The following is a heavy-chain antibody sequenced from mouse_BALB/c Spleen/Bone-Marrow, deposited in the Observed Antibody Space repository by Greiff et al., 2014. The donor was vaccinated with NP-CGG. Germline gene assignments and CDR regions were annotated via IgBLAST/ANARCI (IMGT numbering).Heavy chain of an antibody. J-gene: IGHJ3*01. CDR1: GYVFTSYN. V-gene: IGHV1S135*01. CDR2: IEPYNGGT. CDR3: ASGNWDY. Sequence: VQLQQSGPELVKPGASVTVSCKASGYVFTSYNMYWVKQSPGKSLEWIGYIEPYNGGTSYDQQFKGKATLTVDKSSSTAYMYLNSLTSEDSAVYYCASGNWDYWGQGTLVTVSA. D-gene: IGHD4-1*01.